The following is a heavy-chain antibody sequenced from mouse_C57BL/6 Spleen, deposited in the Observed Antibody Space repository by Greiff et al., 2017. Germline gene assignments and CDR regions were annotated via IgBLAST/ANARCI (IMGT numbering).Heavy chain of an antibody. J-gene: IGHJ4*01. CDR2: INPNNGDT. V-gene: IGHV1-26*01. CDR1: GYTFTDYY. Sequence: EVQLQQSGPELVKPGASVKISCKASGYTFTDYYMNWVKQSHGKSLEWIGDINPNNGDTSYTQKFKGKATLTVDKSSSTAYMELRSLTSEDSAVYDGGYYGSREDYAMDYWGQGTSVTVSS. CDR3: GYYGSREDYAMDY. D-gene: IGHD1-1*01.